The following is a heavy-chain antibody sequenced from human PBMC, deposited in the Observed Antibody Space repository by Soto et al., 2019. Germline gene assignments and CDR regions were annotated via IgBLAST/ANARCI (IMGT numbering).Heavy chain of an antibody. D-gene: IGHD3-9*01. CDR3: FQAEDGIRDYRSVSAFLLNRSSDL. V-gene: IGHV4-30-4*01. J-gene: IGHJ2*01. Sequence: QPPGKGLEWIGYIYYSGSTYYNPSLKSRVTISVDTSKNQFSLKLSSVTAADTSLYYFFQAEDGIRDYRSVSAFLLNRSSDL. CDR2: IYYSGST.